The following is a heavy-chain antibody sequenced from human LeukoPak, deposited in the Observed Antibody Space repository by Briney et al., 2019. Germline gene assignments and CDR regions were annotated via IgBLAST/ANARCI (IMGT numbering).Heavy chain of an antibody. CDR2: ISTTSSTI. CDR1: GFTFSGYS. CDR3: ARDGSGFRGYCSSTSCSFDY. V-gene: IGHV3-48*02. Sequence: GGSLRLSCAASGFTFSGYSMNWVRQAPGKGLDWISYISTTSSTIYYADSVRGRFTISRDNAKNLLYLQMNSLRDDDTAVYYCARDGSGFRGYCSSTSCSFDYWGQGTLVTVSS. D-gene: IGHD2-2*01. J-gene: IGHJ4*02.